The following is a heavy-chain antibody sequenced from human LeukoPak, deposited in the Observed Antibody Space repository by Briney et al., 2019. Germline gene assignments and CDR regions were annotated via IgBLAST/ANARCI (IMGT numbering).Heavy chain of an antibody. D-gene: IGHD4-17*01. Sequence: PSETLSLTCAVYGGSFSGYYWSWIRQPPGKGLEWIGEINHSGSTNYNPSLKSRVTISVDTSKNQFSLKLSSVTAADTAVYYCARGLKVTTWCPLRYWGQGTLVTASS. CDR1: GGSFSGYY. CDR3: ARGLKVTTWCPLRY. J-gene: IGHJ4*02. V-gene: IGHV4-34*01. CDR2: INHSGST.